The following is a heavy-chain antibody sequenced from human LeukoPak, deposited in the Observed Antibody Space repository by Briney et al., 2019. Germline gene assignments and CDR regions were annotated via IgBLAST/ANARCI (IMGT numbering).Heavy chain of an antibody. CDR1: GFTFSHYW. V-gene: IGHV3-74*01. J-gene: IGHJ3*02. CDR3: ARDKYGDNSNAFDI. CDR2: INSDGNTT. Sequence: GGSLRLSCAASGFTFSHYWMHWVRQAPGKGLVWVSRINSDGNTTSYADSVKGRFTVSRDNAKNTLYLQMNSLRAGDTAVYYCARDKYGDNSNAFDIWGQGTLVTVSS. D-gene: IGHD4-23*01.